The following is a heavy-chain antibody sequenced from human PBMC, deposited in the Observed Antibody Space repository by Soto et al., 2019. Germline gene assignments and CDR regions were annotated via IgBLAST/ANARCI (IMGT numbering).Heavy chain of an antibody. CDR1: GGTFSSYA. CDR3: ATAAYDSSGYFYRNYFDD. D-gene: IGHD3-22*01. Sequence: QVQLVQSGAEVKKPGSSVKVSCKASGGTFSSYAISWVRQAPGQGLAWMGGIIPIFGTANYAQKFQDRVTITADESKSAAYMGLSSLRAEDTAVYYCATAAYDSSGYFYRNYFDDWGQGSVVTVSS. CDR2: IIPIFGTA. J-gene: IGHJ4*02. V-gene: IGHV1-69*01.